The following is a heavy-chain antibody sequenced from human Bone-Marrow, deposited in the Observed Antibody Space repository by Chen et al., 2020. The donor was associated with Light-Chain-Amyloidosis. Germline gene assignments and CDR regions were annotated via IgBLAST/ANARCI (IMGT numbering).Heavy chain of an antibody. J-gene: IGHJ4*02. V-gene: IGHV4-39*07. Sequence: QLQLQESGPGLVKPSETLSLTCTVSGGSISSSSYYWGWIRQPPGKGLEWIGSFYYSGSTYYNPSLKSRVTISVDTSKNQFSLKLSSVTAADTAVYYCAREHSSGWFGYYFGYWGQGTLVTVSS. CDR1: GGSISSSSYY. CDR3: AREHSSGWFGYYFGY. CDR2: FYYSGST. D-gene: IGHD6-19*01.